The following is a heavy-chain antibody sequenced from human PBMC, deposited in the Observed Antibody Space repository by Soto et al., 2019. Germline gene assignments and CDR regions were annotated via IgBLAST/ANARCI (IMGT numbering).Heavy chain of an antibody. V-gene: IGHV3-48*03. J-gene: IGHJ6*02. D-gene: IGHD3-3*01. CDR2: ISKSSSVI. CDR1: GSTFSSSE. CDR3: ASVSLRFSYGIDV. Sequence: GWSLRLSCAASGSTFSSSEMHWVRQAPGKGLEWVSYISKSSSVIYYADSVKGRFTISRDNAKNLLYLQMNSLRAEDTAVYFCASVSLRFSYGIDVWGQGTTVTVSS.